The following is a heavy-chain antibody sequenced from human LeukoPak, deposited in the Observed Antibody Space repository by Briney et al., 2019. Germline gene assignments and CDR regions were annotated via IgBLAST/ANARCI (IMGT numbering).Heavy chain of an antibody. V-gene: IGHV3-74*01. J-gene: IGHJ3*02. CDR3: ARVISGNNRWGAFDI. CDR1: GFTFSSYW. D-gene: IGHD1-26*01. CDR2: INNDGSST. Sequence: GGSLRLSCAASGFTFSSYWMYWVRQAPGKGLVWVSRINNDGSSTNYADSVKGRFTIFRDNAKNTLYLQMNSLRAEDTAVYYCARVISGNNRWGAFDIWGQGTMVTVS.